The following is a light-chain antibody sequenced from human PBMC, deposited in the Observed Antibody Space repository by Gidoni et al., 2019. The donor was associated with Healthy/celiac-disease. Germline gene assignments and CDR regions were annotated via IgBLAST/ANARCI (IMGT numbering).Light chain of an antibody. CDR3: QQRCNTPPVT. V-gene: IGKV1-39*01. J-gene: IGKJ1*01. Sequence: SSTSASVAERSTISGRASQSISSYLNWYQQKPGKAPKLLIYDASIWQSGIPARFSGSGSGTDFTLTISSLEPEDFAVYYCQQRCNTPPVTFXPXTKVDIK. CDR1: QSISSY. CDR2: DAS.